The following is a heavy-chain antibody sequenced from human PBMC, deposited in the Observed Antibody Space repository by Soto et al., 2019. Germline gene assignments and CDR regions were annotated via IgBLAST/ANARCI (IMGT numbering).Heavy chain of an antibody. Sequence: ASVTVSCKASGYTFTGYYMHWVRQAPGQGLEWMGWINPNSGGTNYAQKFQGWVTMTRDTSISTAYMELSRLRSDDTAVYYCARDRESDAFDIWGQGTMVTVSS. J-gene: IGHJ3*02. CDR1: GYTFTGYY. CDR3: ARDRESDAFDI. V-gene: IGHV1-2*04. CDR2: INPNSGGT.